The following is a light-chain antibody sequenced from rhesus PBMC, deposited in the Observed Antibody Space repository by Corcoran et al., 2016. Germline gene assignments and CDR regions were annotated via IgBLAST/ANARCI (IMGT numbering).Light chain of an antibody. V-gene: IGKV1-25*02. Sequence: DIQMTQSPSSVSASVGDRVTIPCRASQGISTFLAWYQQKPGKAPTLLISSSTTCQSGVPSRLSGSGSGTEVTLTISSLRPEDVATYYCQHYNTLPPTFGPGTKLDIK. CDR3: QHYNTLPPT. CDR2: SST. CDR1: QGISTF. J-gene: IGKJ3*01.